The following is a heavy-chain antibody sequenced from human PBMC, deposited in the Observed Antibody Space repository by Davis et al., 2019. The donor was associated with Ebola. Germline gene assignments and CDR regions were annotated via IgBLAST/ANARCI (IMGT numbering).Heavy chain of an antibody. D-gene: IGHD1-26*01. J-gene: IGHJ6*02. CDR2: IIPILGIA. V-gene: IGHV1-69*02. CDR1: VCTFSSYT. CDR3: ANSQWELLWNYGMDV. Sequence: AASVKVSCKSSVCTFSSYTISWVRQAPGQGLEWMGRIIPILGIANSAQKFQGRVTITADKSTSTAYMELSSLRSEDTAVYYFANSQWELLWNYGMDVWGQGTTVTVSS.